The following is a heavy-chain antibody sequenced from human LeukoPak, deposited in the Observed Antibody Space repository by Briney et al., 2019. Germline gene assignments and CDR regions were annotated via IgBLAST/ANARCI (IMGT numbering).Heavy chain of an antibody. V-gene: IGHV4-34*01. CDR3: ASGGYSYGFDY. D-gene: IGHD5-18*01. J-gene: IGHJ4*02. Sequence: SETLSLTCAVYGGSFSGYYWSWIRQPPGKGLEWIGEINHSGSTNYNPSLKSRVTISVDTPKNQFSLKLSSVTAADTAMYYCASGGYSYGFDYWGQGTLVTVSS. CDR2: INHSGST. CDR1: GGSFSGYY.